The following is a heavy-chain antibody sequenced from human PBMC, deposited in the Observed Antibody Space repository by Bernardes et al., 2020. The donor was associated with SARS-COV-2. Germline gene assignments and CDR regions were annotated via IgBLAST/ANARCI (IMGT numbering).Heavy chain of an antibody. V-gene: IGHV3-11*06. D-gene: IGHD7-27*01. CDR3: VRDMFPSNWGSAGY. CDR2: IDPASIYT. CDR1: GFTFDDYY. J-gene: IGHJ4*02. Sequence: GGSLRLSCAASGFTFDDYYMSWVRQAPGKGLEWIAYIDPASIYTDYADSVKGRFTISRDNANNSVYLQMNSLRAEDTAVYFCVRDMFPSNWGSAGYWGQGTLVTISS.